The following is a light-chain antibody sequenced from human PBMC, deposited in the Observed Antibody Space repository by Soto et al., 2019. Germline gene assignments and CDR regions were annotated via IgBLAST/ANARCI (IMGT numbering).Light chain of an antibody. J-gene: IGKJ1*01. V-gene: IGKV3-15*01. CDR3: KQYNDGSTRT. Sequence: ITQSPVTLSASPGDRATIPCRVSQRGSSNLAWYQQQDAQDPRLLIYDTSTRATSIPARFSGSGSATEFTLITSSLQAADSAVSYCKQYNDGSTRTFGQGTKVDIK. CDR1: QRGSSN. CDR2: DTS.